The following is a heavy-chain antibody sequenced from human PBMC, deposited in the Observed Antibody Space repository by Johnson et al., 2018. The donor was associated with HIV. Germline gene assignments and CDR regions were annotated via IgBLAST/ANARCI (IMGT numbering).Heavy chain of an antibody. CDR3: ATSTASDAFDI. Sequence: VQLVESGGGLVQPGGSLRLSCAASGFTFSSYAMSWVRQAPGKGLELVSAISGSGGSTYYSDSVKGRFTISRENSKNTLYLQINSLRPEDTAVYYCATSTASDAFDIWGQGTMVTVSS. CDR1: GFTFSSYA. D-gene: IGHD1-1*01. V-gene: IGHV3-23*04. J-gene: IGHJ3*02. CDR2: ISGSGGST.